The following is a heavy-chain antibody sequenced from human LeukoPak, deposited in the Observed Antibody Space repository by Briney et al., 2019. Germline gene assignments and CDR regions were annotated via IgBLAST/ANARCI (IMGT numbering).Heavy chain of an antibody. CDR2: ISGDGSST. CDR1: GFTFSSYW. Sequence: PGGSLRLSCAGSGFTFSSYWMHWVRQAPGKGLVWVSRISGDGSSTTYADSVKGRFTTSRDNAKNTLYLQMNSLRAEDTAVYYCAITPRLDYWGQGTLVTVSS. CDR3: AITPRLDY. V-gene: IGHV3-74*01. J-gene: IGHJ4*02. D-gene: IGHD1-14*01.